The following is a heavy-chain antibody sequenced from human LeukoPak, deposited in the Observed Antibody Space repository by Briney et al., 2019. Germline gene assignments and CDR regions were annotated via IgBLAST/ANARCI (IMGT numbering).Heavy chain of an antibody. V-gene: IGHV1-46*01. Sequence: APVKVSCKASGYTFTSYYMHWVRQAPGQGLEWMGIINPSGGSTSYAQKFQGRVTMTRDTSTSTVYMELSSLRSEDTAVYYCARAATPYYYDSSGYYRDWFDPWGQGTLVTVSS. CDR1: GYTFTSYY. J-gene: IGHJ5*02. D-gene: IGHD3-22*01. CDR2: INPSGGST. CDR3: ARAATPYYYDSSGYYRDWFDP.